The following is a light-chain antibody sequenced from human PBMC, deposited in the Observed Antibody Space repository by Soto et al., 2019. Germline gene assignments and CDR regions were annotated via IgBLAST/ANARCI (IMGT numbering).Light chain of an antibody. CDR2: GAS. V-gene: IGKV3-15*01. J-gene: IGKJ2*01. Sequence: EIVMTQSPATLSVSPGERAALSYRATQSVSSNFAWYQQKPGQAPRLLIYGASTRATGIPARFSGSGSGTDFTLTISSLQSEDFAVYYCQQYNNWPYTFGQGTKLEIK. CDR1: QSVSSN. CDR3: QQYNNWPYT.